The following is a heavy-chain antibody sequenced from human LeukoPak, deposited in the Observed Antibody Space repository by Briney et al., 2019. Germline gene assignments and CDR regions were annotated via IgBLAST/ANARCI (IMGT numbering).Heavy chain of an antibody. Sequence: GGSLRLSCAASGFTFSSYGMHWVRQAPGKGLEWVAVISYDGSNKYYADSVKSRFTISRDNSKNTLYLQMNSLRAEDTAVYYCAKSNLRGLRGAGAFDIWGQGTMVTVSS. V-gene: IGHV3-30*18. D-gene: IGHD5-12*01. CDR2: ISYDGSNK. CDR1: GFTFSSYG. CDR3: AKSNLRGLRGAGAFDI. J-gene: IGHJ3*02.